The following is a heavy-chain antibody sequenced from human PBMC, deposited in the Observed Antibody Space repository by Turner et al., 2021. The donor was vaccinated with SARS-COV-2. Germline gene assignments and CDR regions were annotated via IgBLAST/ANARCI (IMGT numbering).Heavy chain of an antibody. Sequence: QVQLVQSGAEVKKPGASVKVSCKVSGYRLTELSMHWLRQAPGKGLEWMGGFDPEDGETIYAQKFQGRVTMTEDTSTDTAYMELSSLRSEDTAVYYCATGVAVAGTPSEYYYYYGMDVWGQGTTVTVSS. V-gene: IGHV1-24*01. J-gene: IGHJ6*02. CDR1: GYRLTELS. CDR2: FDPEDGET. CDR3: ATGVAVAGTPSEYYYYYGMDV. D-gene: IGHD6-19*01.